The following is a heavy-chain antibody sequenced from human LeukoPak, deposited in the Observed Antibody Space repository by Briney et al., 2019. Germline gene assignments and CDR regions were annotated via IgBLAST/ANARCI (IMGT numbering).Heavy chain of an antibody. CDR2: INHSGST. Sequence: SETLSLTCAVYGGSFSGYYWSWIRQPPGKGLEWIGEINHSGSTNYNPSLKSRVTISVDTSKNQFSLKLSSVTAADTAVYYCARRPPRTRGKELSSAFDYWGQGTLVTVSS. J-gene: IGHJ4*02. D-gene: IGHD3-16*01. V-gene: IGHV4-34*01. CDR3: ARRPPRTRGKELSSAFDY. CDR1: GGSFSGYY.